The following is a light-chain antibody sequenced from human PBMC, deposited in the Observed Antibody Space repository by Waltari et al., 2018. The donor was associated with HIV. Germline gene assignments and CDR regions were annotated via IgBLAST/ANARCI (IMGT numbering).Light chain of an antibody. J-gene: IGLJ2*01. CDR3: QVWEPTSDHVV. V-gene: IGLV3-21*03. Sequence: SYALTQDTSVSVAPGKTARLTCVGDNIGMKTVHWYQQKPGQATVRVMYDDSNRPSGIPERFSGSNSGNTASLTINRVEVGDEADYYCQVWEPTSDHVVFGGGSRLIVL. CDR2: DDS. CDR1: NIGMKT.